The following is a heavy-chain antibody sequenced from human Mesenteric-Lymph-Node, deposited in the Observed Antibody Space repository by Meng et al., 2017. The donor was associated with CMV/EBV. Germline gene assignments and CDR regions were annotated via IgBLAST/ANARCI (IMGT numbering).Heavy chain of an antibody. J-gene: IGHJ3*02. CDR3: ARSITIFVVVSKAEDAFDI. CDR1: GFSLSTSGMR. D-gene: IGHD3-3*01. CDR2: IDWYDDK. Sequence: SGPTLVKPTQTLTLTCTFSGFSLSTSGMRVSWIRQPPGKALEWLARIDWYDDKFYSTSLKTRLTISKDTSKNQVVLTMTNMDHVDTAMYYCARSITIFVVVSKAEDAFDIWGQGTMVTVSS. V-gene: IGHV2-70D*14.